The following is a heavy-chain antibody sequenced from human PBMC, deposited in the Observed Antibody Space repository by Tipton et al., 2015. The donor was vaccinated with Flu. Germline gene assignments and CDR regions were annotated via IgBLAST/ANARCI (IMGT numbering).Heavy chain of an antibody. CDR2: ISHSGRT. V-gene: IGHV4-39*01. CDR3: ARRCLGGGGDCYHSFDN. CDR1: GGSISSSSYY. J-gene: IGHJ4*02. D-gene: IGHD2-21*02. Sequence: LRLSCTVSGGSISSSSYYWGWIRQPPGKGLEWIGSISHSGRTFYTPSLKSRVTISVDTSKNQFSLKVSSVTAADTAVYYCARRCLGGGGDCYHSFDNWGQGTLVTVSS.